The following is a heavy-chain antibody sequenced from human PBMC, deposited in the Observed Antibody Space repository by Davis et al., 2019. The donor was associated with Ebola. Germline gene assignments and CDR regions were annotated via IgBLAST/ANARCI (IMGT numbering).Heavy chain of an antibody. CDR2: FDPEDGET. Sequence: ASVKVSCKVSGYTLTELSMHWVRQAPGKGLEWMGGFDPEDGETIYAQKFQGRVTITADESTSTAYMEVSTLRSEDTAVYYCARESGEHTSMAKPFDYWGQGTLVTVSS. D-gene: IGHD5-18*01. V-gene: IGHV1-24*01. CDR1: GYTLTELS. J-gene: IGHJ4*02. CDR3: ARESGEHTSMAKPFDY.